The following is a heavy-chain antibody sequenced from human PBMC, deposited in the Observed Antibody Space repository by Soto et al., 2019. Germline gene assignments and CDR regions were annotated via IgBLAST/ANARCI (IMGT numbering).Heavy chain of an antibody. Sequence: PSETLSLTCAVYGGSFSGYYLSWIRQPPGKGLEWIGEINHSGSTNYNPSLKSRVTISVDTSKNQFSLKLSSVTAADTAVYYCARGRPYYYDSSGYYFWFDPWGQGTLVTVSS. CDR1: GGSFSGYY. CDR3: ARGRPYYYDSSGYYFWFDP. CDR2: INHSGST. D-gene: IGHD3-22*01. V-gene: IGHV4-34*01. J-gene: IGHJ5*02.